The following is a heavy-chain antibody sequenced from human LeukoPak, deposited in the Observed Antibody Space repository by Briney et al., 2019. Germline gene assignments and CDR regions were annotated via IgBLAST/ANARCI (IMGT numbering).Heavy chain of an antibody. CDR2: IYYSGST. Sequence: KPSETLSLTCTVSGGSISSYYWSWIRQPPGKGLEWIGYIYYSGSTNYNPSLKSRVTISVDTSKNQFSLKLSSVTAADTAVYYCAREGEDGHYTFDYWGQGTLVTVSS. CDR3: AREGEDGHYTFDY. V-gene: IGHV4-59*01. CDR1: GGSISSYY. J-gene: IGHJ4*02. D-gene: IGHD4-17*01.